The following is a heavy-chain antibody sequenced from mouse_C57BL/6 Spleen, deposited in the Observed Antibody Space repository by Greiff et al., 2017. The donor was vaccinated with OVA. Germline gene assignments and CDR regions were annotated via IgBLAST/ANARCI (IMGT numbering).Heavy chain of an antibody. J-gene: IGHJ2*01. Sequence: QVQLQQPGAELVMPGASVKLSCKASGYTFTSYWLHWVKQRPGQGLEWIGEIDPSASYTNYNQKFKGKSTLTVDKSSSTAYMQLSSLTSEDSAVYYCARLGRGYWGQGTTLTVSS. CDR3: ARLGRGY. D-gene: IGHD4-1*01. CDR1: GYTFTSYW. CDR2: IDPSASYT. V-gene: IGHV1-69*01.